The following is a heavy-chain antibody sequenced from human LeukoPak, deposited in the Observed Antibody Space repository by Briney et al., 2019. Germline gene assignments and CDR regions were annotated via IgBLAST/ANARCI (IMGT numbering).Heavy chain of an antibody. CDR2: ISYDGSNK. D-gene: IGHD2-2*01. Sequence: PGGSLRLSCAASGFTFSSYGMHWVRQAPGKGLEWVAVISYDGSNKYYADSVKGRFTISRDNSKNTLYLQMNSLRAEDTAVYYCAKERRFYQLLDLYYYYGMDVWGQGTTVTVSS. CDR1: GFTFSSYG. CDR3: AKERRFYQLLDLYYYYGMDV. J-gene: IGHJ6*02. V-gene: IGHV3-30*18.